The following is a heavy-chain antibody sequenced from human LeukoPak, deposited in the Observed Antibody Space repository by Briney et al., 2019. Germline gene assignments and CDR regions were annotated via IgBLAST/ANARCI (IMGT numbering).Heavy chain of an antibody. CDR3: AKHTYDSSGYLSTDFDY. CDR1: GFTVSSYA. D-gene: IGHD3-22*01. J-gene: IGHJ4*02. CDR2: ISGSGGST. V-gene: IGHV3-23*01. Sequence: PGGSLRLSCAASGFTVSSYAMSWVRQAPGKGLEWVSAISGSGGSTYYADSVKGRFTISRDNSKNTLYLQMNSLRAEDTAVYYCAKHTYDSSGYLSTDFDYWGQGTLVTVSS.